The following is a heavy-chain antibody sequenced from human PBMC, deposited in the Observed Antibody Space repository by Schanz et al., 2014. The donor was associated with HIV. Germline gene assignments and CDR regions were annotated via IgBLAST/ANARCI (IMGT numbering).Heavy chain of an antibody. J-gene: IGHJ6*02. V-gene: IGHV1-8*01. CDR2: MNPNSGNT. D-gene: IGHD3-3*02. CDR3: ARAAFSSEYYYGMDV. Sequence: QVQLVQSGAEVKKPGASVKVSCKASGYTFTIYDINWVRQATGQGLEWMGWMNPNSGNTGYAEKFQGRLTMTRNTSISTAYMELSSLRSADTAVYFCARAAFSSEYYYGMDVWGQGTTVTVSS. CDR1: GYTFTIYD.